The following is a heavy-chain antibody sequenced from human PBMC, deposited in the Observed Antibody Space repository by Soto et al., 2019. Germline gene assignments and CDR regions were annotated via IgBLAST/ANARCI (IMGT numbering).Heavy chain of an antibody. Sequence: HPGGSLRLSCAASGFTVSSKYMNWVRQAPGKGLEWVSIIWSAGLTYYADSVRGRFTISRDISKNILFLQMNNLRAEDSAIYYCARALPPDLWGQGTLVTVS. V-gene: IGHV3-53*01. D-gene: IGHD2-15*01. CDR2: IWSAGLT. CDR1: GFTVSSKY. J-gene: IGHJ5*02. CDR3: ARALPPDL.